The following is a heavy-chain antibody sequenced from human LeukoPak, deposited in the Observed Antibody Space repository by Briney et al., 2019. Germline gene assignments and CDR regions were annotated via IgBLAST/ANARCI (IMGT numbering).Heavy chain of an antibody. V-gene: IGHV3-30-3*01. CDR1: GFTFSSYA. CDR2: ISYDGSNK. D-gene: IGHD1-26*01. CDR3: ARGGNVWELLR. J-gene: IGHJ4*02. Sequence: PGGSLRLSCAASGFTFSSYAMHWVRQAPGKGLEWVAVISYDGSNKYYADSVKGRFTISRDNSKNTLYLQMNSLRAEDTAVYYCARGGNVWELLRWGQGTLVPVSS.